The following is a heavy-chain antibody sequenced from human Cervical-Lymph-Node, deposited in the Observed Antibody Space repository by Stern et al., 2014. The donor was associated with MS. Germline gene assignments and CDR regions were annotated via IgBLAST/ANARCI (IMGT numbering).Heavy chain of an antibody. CDR2: ISVSDGRT. D-gene: IGHD4-17*01. Sequence: QVQLVQSGAEVKKPGASVKISCKASGFTFTTYSIQWVRQAPGQGLEWMGLISVSDGRTSIPPRIQDRVTMTRDTSTSTVYMEMTSLRSEDTAVYYCASRRAYGDFVWGLDVWGQGTTVIVSS. CDR1: GFTFTTYS. V-gene: IGHV1-46*01. J-gene: IGHJ6*02. CDR3: ASRRAYGDFVWGLDV.